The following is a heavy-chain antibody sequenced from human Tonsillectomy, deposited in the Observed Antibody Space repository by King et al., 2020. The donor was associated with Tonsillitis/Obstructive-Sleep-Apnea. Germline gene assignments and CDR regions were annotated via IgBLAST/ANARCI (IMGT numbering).Heavy chain of an antibody. CDR1: GFTFSSYP. V-gene: IGHV3-30*04. D-gene: IGHD3-16*01. CDR2: ISYDGSDK. J-gene: IGHJ4*02. CDR3: ARDLGGASGY. Sequence: VQLVESGGGVVQPGRSLRLSCAASGFTFSSYPMHWVRQAPGKGLEWVAVISYDGSDKYYADSVKGRFTISRDNSKNTLYLQMNSLRDVDTAVYHCARDLGGASGYWGQGTLVIVSS.